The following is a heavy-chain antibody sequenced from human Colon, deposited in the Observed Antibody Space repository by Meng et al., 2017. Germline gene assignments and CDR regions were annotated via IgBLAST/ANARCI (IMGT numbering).Heavy chain of an antibody. Sequence: QAQLQQGRAGLLKPPESLSLPCACSGGSFSCFYWSWIRQPPGKGLEWIGEIDHFGISNYNSSLKGRLTMSVDTSKKQISLTLTSVTAADTAVYYCATGLRHGDWFDPWGPGTLVTVSS. V-gene: IGHV4-34*02. D-gene: IGHD4-17*01. J-gene: IGHJ5*02. CDR2: IDHFGIS. CDR1: GGSFSCFY. CDR3: ATGLRHGDWFDP.